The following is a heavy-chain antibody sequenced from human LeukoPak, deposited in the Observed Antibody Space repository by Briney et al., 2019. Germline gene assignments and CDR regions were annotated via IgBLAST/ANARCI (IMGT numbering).Heavy chain of an antibody. CDR1: GGSISSSSYY. D-gene: IGHD3-10*01. V-gene: IGHV4-39*07. Sequence: KPSETLSLTCTVSGGSISSSSYYWGWIRQPPGKGLEWIGRIYTSGSTNYNPSLKSRVTISVDTSKNQFSLKLSSVTAADTAVYYCARDQGFGEFNWFDPWGQGTLVTVSS. J-gene: IGHJ5*02. CDR2: IYTSGST. CDR3: ARDQGFGEFNWFDP.